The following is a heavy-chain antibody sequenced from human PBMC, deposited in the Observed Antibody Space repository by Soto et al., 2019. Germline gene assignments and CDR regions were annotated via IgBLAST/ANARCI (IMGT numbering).Heavy chain of an antibody. V-gene: IGHV4-59*01. CDR2: IYFRGTT. CDR3: ARMNYYDTSGYPFDY. J-gene: IGHJ4*02. D-gene: IGHD3-22*01. Sequence: SETLSLTCTVSGGSITSYYWRWIRQPPGKGLEWIGYIYFRGTTNYNPSLKSRVTMSADTSKNQFSLKLNSVTAADTAVYYCARMNYYDTSGYPFDYWGQGMMVTVSS. CDR1: GGSITSYY.